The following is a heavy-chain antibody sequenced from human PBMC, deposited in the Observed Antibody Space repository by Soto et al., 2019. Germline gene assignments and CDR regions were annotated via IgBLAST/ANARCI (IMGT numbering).Heavy chain of an antibody. CDR2: IYYSGSA. J-gene: IGHJ4*02. D-gene: IGHD2-2*01. V-gene: IGHV4-39*01. CDR1: GGSISSSSYY. CDR3: ARHSIVVVPAAFDY. Sequence: SETLSLTCTVSGGSISSSSYYWGWIRQPPGKGLEWIGSIYYSGSAYYNPSLKSRVTISVDTSKNQFSLKLSSVTAADTAVYYRARHSIVVVPAAFDYWGQGTLVTVSS.